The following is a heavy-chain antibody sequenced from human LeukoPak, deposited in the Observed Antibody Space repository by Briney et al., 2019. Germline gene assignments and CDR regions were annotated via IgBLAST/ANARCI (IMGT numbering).Heavy chain of an antibody. CDR1: GFTFSSYA. D-gene: IGHD3-10*01. CDR2: ISDSGGST. J-gene: IGHJ3*02. Sequence: GGSLRLSCAASGFTFSSYAMTWVRQAPGKGLEWVSSISDSGGSTYYADSVKGRFTISRDNAKNSLYLQMNSLRAEDTAVYYCARRGLRGVIFDAFDIWGQGTMVTVSS. CDR3: ARRGLRGVIFDAFDI. V-gene: IGHV3-23*01.